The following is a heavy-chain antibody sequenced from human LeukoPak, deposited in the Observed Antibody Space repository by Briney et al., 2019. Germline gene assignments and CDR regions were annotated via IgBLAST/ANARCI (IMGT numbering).Heavy chain of an antibody. CDR1: GGSISSSNW. Sequence: SETLSLTCAVSGGSISSSNWWSWVRQPPGKGLEWIGEIYHSGSTNYNPSLKSRVPISVDKSKNQFSLKLSSVAAADTAVYYCARDTGDYGGNSIDYWGQGTLVTVSS. J-gene: IGHJ4*02. D-gene: IGHD4-23*01. CDR3: ARDTGDYGGNSIDY. CDR2: IYHSGST. V-gene: IGHV4-4*02.